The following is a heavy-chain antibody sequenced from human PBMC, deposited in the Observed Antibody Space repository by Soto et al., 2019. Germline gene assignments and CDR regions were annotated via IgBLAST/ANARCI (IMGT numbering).Heavy chain of an antibody. V-gene: IGHV3-73*02. Sequence: EVQLVESGGGLVQPGGSLKLSCAASGFTFSGSAMHWVRQASGKGLEWVGRIRSKANSYATAYAASVKGRFTISRDDSKNTAYLQMNSLRDEDTAVYYCARDILANPSSSRYPYYYYYGMDVWGQGTTVTVSS. CDR2: IRSKANSYAT. CDR1: GFTFSGSA. D-gene: IGHD6-13*01. J-gene: IGHJ6*02. CDR3: ARDILANPSSSRYPYYYYYGMDV.